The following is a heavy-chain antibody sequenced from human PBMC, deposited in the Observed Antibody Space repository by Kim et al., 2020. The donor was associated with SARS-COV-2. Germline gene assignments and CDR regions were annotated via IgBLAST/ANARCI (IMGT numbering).Heavy chain of an antibody. J-gene: IGHJ6*02. D-gene: IGHD3-10*01. Sequence: AGSLRLSCAASGFTFSSYWMHWVRQAPGKGLVWVSRINSDGSSTSYADSVKGRFTISRDNAKNTLYLQMNSLRAEDTAVYYCARDHYYGSGGYYYGYYYGMDVWGQGTTVTVSS. CDR2: INSDGSST. CDR1: GFTFSSYW. CDR3: ARDHYYGSGGYYYGYYYGMDV. V-gene: IGHV3-74*01.